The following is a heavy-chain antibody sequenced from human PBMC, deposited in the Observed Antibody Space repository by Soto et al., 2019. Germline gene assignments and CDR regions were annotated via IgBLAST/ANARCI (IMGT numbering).Heavy chain of an antibody. CDR3: AKNTVGLSRYYYYGTEI. D-gene: IGHD5-12*01. CDR2: MAYDVSNE. V-gene: IGHV3-30*18. Sequence: WGSLRLSCAASGFTFSSFGIHWVRQAPGKGLEWVAVMAYDVSNEYYADSVRGRFTISRDNSKSTVYLQMNSLRPEDTAVYYCAKNTVGLSRYYYYGTEIWGKGTPVTVSA. CDR1: GFTFSSFG. J-gene: IGHJ6*04.